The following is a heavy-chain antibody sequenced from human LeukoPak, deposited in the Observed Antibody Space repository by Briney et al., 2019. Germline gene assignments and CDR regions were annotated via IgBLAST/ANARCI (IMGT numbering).Heavy chain of an antibody. J-gene: IGHJ1*01. Sequence: GGSLRLSCAASGFTFDDYGMSWVRQAPGKGLEWVSGINWNGGSTGYADSVKGRFTISRDNAKNSLYLQMNSLRAEDTALYYCARGSGSYHWGYFQHWGQGTLVTVSS. V-gene: IGHV3-20*04. CDR2: INWNGGST. D-gene: IGHD1-26*01. CDR3: ARGSGSYHWGYFQH. CDR1: GFTFDDYG.